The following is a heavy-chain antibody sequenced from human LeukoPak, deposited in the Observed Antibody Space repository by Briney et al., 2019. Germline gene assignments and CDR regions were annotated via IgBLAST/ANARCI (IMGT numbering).Heavy chain of an antibody. CDR2: AYSTGST. CDR3: ARHRIAAADDAFEI. J-gene: IGHJ3*02. CDR1: AGSITSSCYY. D-gene: IGHD6-13*01. Sequence: TRSPTCTLSAGSITSSCYYCGWLRHPPGKGLEWFGPAYSTGSTHYNPSPKTRCPISVDTSKILFSLKLSSVTAADTAVYYCARHRIAAADDAFEIWGQGTMLTVSS. V-gene: IGHV4-39*01.